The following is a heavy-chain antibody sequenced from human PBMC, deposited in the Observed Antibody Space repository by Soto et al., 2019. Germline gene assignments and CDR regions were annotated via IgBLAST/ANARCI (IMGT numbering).Heavy chain of an antibody. CDR1: GGSISSSSYY. V-gene: IGHV4-39*01. CDR2: IYYSGST. D-gene: IGHD3-9*01. J-gene: IGHJ4*02. CDR3: ATLLDYDILTGFDY. Sequence: LSETLSLTCTVSGGSISSSSYYWGWIRQPPGKGLEWIGSIYYSGSTYYNPSLKSRVTISVDTSKNQFSLKLSSVTAADTAVYYCATLLDYDILTGFDYWGQGTLVTVSS.